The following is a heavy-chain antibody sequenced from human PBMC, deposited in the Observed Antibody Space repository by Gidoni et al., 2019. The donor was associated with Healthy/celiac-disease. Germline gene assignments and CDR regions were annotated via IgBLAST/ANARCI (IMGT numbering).Heavy chain of an antibody. Sequence: EVQLVESGGGLVQPGRYLRLSWAASGFTFDDYAMHCVRQAPGKCLELFSGISWNSGSIGYADSVKGRFTISRDNAKNSLYLQMNSLRAEDTALYYCAKGPGYSSGWYTYWGQGTLVTVSS. CDR2: ISWNSGSI. J-gene: IGHJ4*02. D-gene: IGHD6-19*01. CDR3: AKGPGYSSGWYTY. V-gene: IGHV3-9*01. CDR1: GFTFDDYA.